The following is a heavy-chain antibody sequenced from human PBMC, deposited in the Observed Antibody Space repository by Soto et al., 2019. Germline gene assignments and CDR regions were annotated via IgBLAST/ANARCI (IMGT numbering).Heavy chain of an antibody. V-gene: IGHV4-61*01. D-gene: IGHD1-26*01. J-gene: IGHJ6*02. CDR2: IYYSGST. CDR1: GGSVSSGSYY. CDR3: ARDAGATVYGMDV. Sequence: SETLSLTCTVSGGSVSSGSYYWSWIRQPPGKGLEWIGYIYYSGSTNYNPSLKSRVTISVDTSKNQFSLELSSVTAADTAVYYCARDAGATVYGMDVWGQGTTVTVYS.